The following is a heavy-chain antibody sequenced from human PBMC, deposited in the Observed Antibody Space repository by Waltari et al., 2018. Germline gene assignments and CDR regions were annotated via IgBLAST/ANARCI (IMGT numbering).Heavy chain of an antibody. CDR1: ELIVSSNY. CDR2: IYSGGGT. V-gene: IGHV3-53*02. CDR3: ARVSLRDYYYGMDV. J-gene: IGHJ6*02. Sequence: EVQLVETGGGLIQPGGSLKISCAASELIVSSNYMSWVRQAPGKGREWVSVIYSGGGTHYAGSVKGRFTISRDNSKNTLHLQMNSLRAEDTAVYYCARVSLRDYYYGMDVWGQGTTVTVSS.